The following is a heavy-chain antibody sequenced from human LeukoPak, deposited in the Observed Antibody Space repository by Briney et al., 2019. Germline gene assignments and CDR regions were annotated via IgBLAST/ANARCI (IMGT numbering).Heavy chain of an antibody. V-gene: IGHV3-33*01. Sequence: PGGSLRLSCAASGFIFSNYGMHWVRQAPGKGLEWVAVIWYDGSNKYYADSVKGRFTISRDNSKNTLYLRMNSLRAEDTAVYYCARQWRNWFDPWGQGTLVTVSS. CDR3: ARQWRNWFDP. J-gene: IGHJ5*02. CDR2: IWYDGSNK. D-gene: IGHD6-19*01. CDR1: GFIFSNYG.